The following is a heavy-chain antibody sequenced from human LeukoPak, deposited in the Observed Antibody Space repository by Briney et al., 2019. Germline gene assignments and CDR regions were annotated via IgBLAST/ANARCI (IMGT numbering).Heavy chain of an antibody. J-gene: IGHJ5*02. CDR1: GCTFSDYY. CDR2: SRNKANSYTT. Sequence: GGSLTLSCAASGCTFSDYYMDWLRQPPGKGLEWVGRSRNKANSYTTEYAVSVKGRFTMSRDESKNSLFVEMNSQKTEDTAMYYCARGVTPSWFDPWGQGTMVTVSS. D-gene: IGHD2-21*02. CDR3: ARGVTPSWFDP. V-gene: IGHV3-72*01.